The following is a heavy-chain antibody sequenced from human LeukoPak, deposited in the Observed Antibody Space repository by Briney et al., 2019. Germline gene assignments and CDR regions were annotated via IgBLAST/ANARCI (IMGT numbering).Heavy chain of an antibody. J-gene: IGHJ4*02. D-gene: IGHD6-19*01. CDR2: ISYDGSNK. CDR1: GFTFSSYP. V-gene: IGHV3-30*04. Sequence: SGGCLRLSCAASGFTFSSYPMHWVRQAPGKGLEWVAVISYDGSNKYYADSVKGRFTISRDNSKNTLYLQMNSLRAEDTAVYYCARGPITVAGWFDYWGQGTLVTVSS. CDR3: ARGPITVAGWFDY.